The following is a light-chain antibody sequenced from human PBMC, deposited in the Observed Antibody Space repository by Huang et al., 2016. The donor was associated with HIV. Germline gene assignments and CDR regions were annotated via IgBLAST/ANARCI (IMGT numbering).Light chain of an antibody. CDR1: QSLVYGDGNIY. Sequence: DVLLTQSPLSLPVTLGQPAFITCKSNQSLVYGDGNIYLNWFHQRPGHSPRHLIYKLSKRDSGVPDRFSAGGSGTDFTLWISEVEAEDVGDYYCMQASHGAATFGQGTRVDIK. V-gene: IGKV2-30*01. CDR3: MQASHGAAT. CDR2: KLS. J-gene: IGKJ1*01.